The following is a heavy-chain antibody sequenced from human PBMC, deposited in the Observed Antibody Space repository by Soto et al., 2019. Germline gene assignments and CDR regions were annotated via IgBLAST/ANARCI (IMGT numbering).Heavy chain of an antibody. D-gene: IGHD3-3*01. V-gene: IGHV1-18*04. CDR3: ARAITLATPAFDI. Sequence: ASVKVSCKASGYTCTSYGISWVRQAPGQGLEWMGWISAYNGNTNYAQKLQGRVTMTTDTSTSTAYMELRRLRSDDTDVYYCARAITLATPAFDIWCQGPMFTVSS. CDR2: ISAYNGNT. CDR1: GYTCTSYG. J-gene: IGHJ3*02.